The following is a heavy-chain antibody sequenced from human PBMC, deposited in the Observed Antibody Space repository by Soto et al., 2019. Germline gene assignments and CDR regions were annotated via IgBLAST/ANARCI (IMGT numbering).Heavy chain of an antibody. V-gene: IGHV1-2*02. CDR1: GYTFTGNF. Sequence: QVQLVQSGAEVKKPGASVRVSCKASGYTFTGNFMHWVRQATGQGLEWVGWINPNNGVTKYAQKFQGRVTLTRDTCTTIAEMDMSRVSSDDTAVYYCERGRVLTIPSPERFPFYYGMDVWGQGTKVPVSS. J-gene: IGHJ6*01. CDR3: ERGRVLTIPSPERFPFYYGMDV. CDR2: INPNNGVT. D-gene: IGHD2-21*01.